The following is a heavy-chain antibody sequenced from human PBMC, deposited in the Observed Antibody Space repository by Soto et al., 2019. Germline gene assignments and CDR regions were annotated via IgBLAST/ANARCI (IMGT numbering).Heavy chain of an antibody. V-gene: IGHV3-49*03. J-gene: IGHJ3*02. D-gene: IGHD2-2*01. CDR2: IRSKAYGGTT. Sequence: GVLRLSCTASGFTFGDYAMSWFRQAPGKGLEWVGFIRSKAYGGTTEYAASVKGRFTISRDDSKSIAYLQMNSLKTEDTAVYYCTRAWGGVVVVPAASPGAFDIWGQGTMVTVSS. CDR1: GFTFGDYA. CDR3: TRAWGGVVVVPAASPGAFDI.